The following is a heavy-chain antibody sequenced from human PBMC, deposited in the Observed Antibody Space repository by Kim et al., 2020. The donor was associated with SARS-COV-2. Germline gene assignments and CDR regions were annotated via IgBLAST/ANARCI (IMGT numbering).Heavy chain of an antibody. Sequence: AQKFQGRVTMTRDTSISTAYMELSRLRSDDTAVYYCARDPGIAAAGPLDYWGQGTLVTVSS. CDR3: ARDPGIAAAGPLDY. V-gene: IGHV1-2*02. D-gene: IGHD6-13*01. J-gene: IGHJ4*02.